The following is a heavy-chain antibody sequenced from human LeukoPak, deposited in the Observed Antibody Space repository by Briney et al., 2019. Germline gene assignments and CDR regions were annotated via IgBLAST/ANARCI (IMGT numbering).Heavy chain of an antibody. CDR1: GYSISSGYY. Sequence: SETLSLTCTVSGYSISSGYYWGWIRQPPGKELEWIGSIYHSGSTYYNPSLKSRVTISVDTSKNQFSLKLSSVTAADTAVYYCARGTMVRGVIIPYYYGMDVWGQGTTVTVSS. D-gene: IGHD3-10*01. CDR3: ARGTMVRGVIIPYYYGMDV. CDR2: IYHSGST. J-gene: IGHJ6*02. V-gene: IGHV4-38-2*02.